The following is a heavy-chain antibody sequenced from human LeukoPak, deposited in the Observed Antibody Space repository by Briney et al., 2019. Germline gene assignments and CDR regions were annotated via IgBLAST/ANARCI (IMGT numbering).Heavy chain of an antibody. V-gene: IGHV4-4*07. D-gene: IGHD3-22*01. CDR3: AREALIEGFNYYMDV. CDR1: GDAISSYY. J-gene: IGHJ6*03. CDR2: FYTSEAT. Sequence: SSETLSLTCTVSGDAISSYYWSWVRQPAGQGLEWIGRFYTSEATNYNPSLKSRVTMSVDTSKNQFSLRLRSVTAADSAVYYCAREALIEGFNYYMDVWGKGTTVTVSS.